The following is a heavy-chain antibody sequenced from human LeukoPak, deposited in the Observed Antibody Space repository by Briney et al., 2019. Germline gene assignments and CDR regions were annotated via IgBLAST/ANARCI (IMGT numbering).Heavy chain of an antibody. V-gene: IGHV1-69*05. J-gene: IGHJ6*03. CDR3: ARGYCSGGSCYSGTLYYMDV. CDR1: GGTFSSYA. D-gene: IGHD2-15*01. Sequence: SVKVSCKASGGTFSSYAISWVRQAPGQGLEWMRGIIPIFGTANYAQKFQGRVTITTDESTGTAYMELSSLRSEDTAVYYCARGYCSGGSCYSGTLYYMDVWGKGTTVTVSS. CDR2: IIPIFGTA.